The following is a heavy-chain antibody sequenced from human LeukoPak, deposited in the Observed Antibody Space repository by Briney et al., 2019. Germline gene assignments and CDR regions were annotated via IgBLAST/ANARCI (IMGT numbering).Heavy chain of an antibody. V-gene: IGHV1-8*03. CDR2: MNPNSGNT. J-gene: IGHJ4*02. CDR3: ARGRAAAGSKGYYFDY. Sequence: GASVKVSCKASGHTFTSYDINWVRQATGQGLEWMGWMNPNSGNTGYAQKFQGRVTITRNTSISTAYMELSSLRSEDTAVYYCARGRAAAGSKGYYFDYWGQGTLVTVSS. CDR1: GHTFTSYD. D-gene: IGHD6-13*01.